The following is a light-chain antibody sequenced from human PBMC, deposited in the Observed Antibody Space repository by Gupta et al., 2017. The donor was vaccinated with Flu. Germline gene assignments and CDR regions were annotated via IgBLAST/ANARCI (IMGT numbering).Light chain of an antibody. J-gene: IGLJ3*02. CDR2: GDI. CDR3: QTFDRSLSASV. Sequence: IYGTGSSSNIGTGYDVQWYQQLPGTAPKLLIHGDIHRPSGVSDRFSSSTSGTSAPLAITGLQPDDEAHYYCQTFDRSLSASVFGGGTKLTVL. V-gene: IGLV1-40*01. CDR1: SSNIGTGYD.